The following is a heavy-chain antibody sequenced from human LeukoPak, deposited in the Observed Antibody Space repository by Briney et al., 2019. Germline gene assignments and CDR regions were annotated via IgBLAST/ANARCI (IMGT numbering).Heavy chain of an antibody. J-gene: IGHJ3*02. V-gene: IGHV3-30*04. Sequence: GRSLTLSWPASGFTFSRCAMHWVRPAAGKGLEWVAVISYVGSNKYYADSVKGRFTIPRDKSKNTLYLQMDSLRAEDTAVYYCARVRDSSSWYPSFYIWGQGKMVTVSS. CDR2: ISYVGSNK. CDR3: ARVRDSSSWYPSFYI. D-gene: IGHD6-13*01. CDR1: GFTFSRCA.